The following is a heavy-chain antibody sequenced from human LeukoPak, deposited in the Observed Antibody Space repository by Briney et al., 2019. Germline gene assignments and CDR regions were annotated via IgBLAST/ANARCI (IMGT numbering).Heavy chain of an antibody. CDR2: VNPNSGNT. CDR1: GYTFTSYD. D-gene: IGHD3-10*01. Sequence: ASVKVSCKASGYTFTSYDINWVRQATGQGLEWMGWVNPNSGNTGYAQKFQGRVTMTRNTSISTAYMELSSLRSEDTAVYYCARITGGSGSYPSDYWGQGTLVTVSS. V-gene: IGHV1-8*01. CDR3: ARITGGSGSYPSDY. J-gene: IGHJ4*02.